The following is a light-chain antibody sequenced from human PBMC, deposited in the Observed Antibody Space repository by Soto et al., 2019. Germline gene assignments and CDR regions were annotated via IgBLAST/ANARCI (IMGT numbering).Light chain of an antibody. CDR2: GAS. CDR1: QSVNNY. CDR3: QQYNNWHT. Sequence: EIVLTQSPATLSLSPGERATLSCRASQSVNNYLAWYQQKPGLAPRLLIYGASSRATGIPDRFSGSGSGTEFTLTISSLQSEDFAVYYCQQYNNWHTFGQGTRLEIK. J-gene: IGKJ5*01. V-gene: IGKV3D-15*01.